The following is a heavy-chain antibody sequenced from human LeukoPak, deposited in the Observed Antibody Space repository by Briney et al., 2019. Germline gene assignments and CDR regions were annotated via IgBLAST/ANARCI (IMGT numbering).Heavy chain of an antibody. J-gene: IGHJ4*02. D-gene: IGHD3-3*01. V-gene: IGHV1-8*01. Sequence: ASVKVFCKASGYTFTSYDINWVRQATERGLEWMGWMNPNSGNTGYAQKFQGRITMARNTLLSTAYMELSSLRSEDTAVYYCARGHTYYDFWSGYSDGGLWGQGTLVTVSS. CDR2: MNPNSGNT. CDR1: GYTFTSYD. CDR3: ARGHTYYDFWSGYSDGGL.